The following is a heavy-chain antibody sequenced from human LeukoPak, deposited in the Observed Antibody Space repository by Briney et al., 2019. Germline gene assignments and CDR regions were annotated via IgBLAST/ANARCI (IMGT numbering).Heavy chain of an antibody. D-gene: IGHD2-2*01. Sequence: GGSLRLSCAASGFTFSSYSTNWVRQAPGKGLEWVSSISSSSSYIYYADSVKGRFTISRDNAKNSLYLQMNSLRAEDTAVYYCASGPDIVVVPAGPDLGYWGQGTLVTVSS. CDR1: GFTFSSYS. V-gene: IGHV3-21*01. J-gene: IGHJ4*02. CDR3: ASGPDIVVVPAGPDLGY. CDR2: ISSSSSYI.